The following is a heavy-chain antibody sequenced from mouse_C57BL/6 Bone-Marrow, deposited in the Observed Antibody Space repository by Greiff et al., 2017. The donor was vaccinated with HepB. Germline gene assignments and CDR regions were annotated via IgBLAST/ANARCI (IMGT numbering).Heavy chain of an antibody. CDR2: IDPSDSYT. D-gene: IGHD1-1*01. V-gene: IGHV1-50*01. J-gene: IGHJ3*01. CDR3: ARYYGFAY. Sequence: QVHVKQPGAELVKPGASVKLSCKASGYTFTSYWMQWVKQRPGQGLEWIGEIDPSDSYTNYNQKFKGKATLTVDTSSSTAYMQLSSLTSEDSAVYYCARYYGFAYWGQGTRVTVSA. CDR1: GYTFTSYW.